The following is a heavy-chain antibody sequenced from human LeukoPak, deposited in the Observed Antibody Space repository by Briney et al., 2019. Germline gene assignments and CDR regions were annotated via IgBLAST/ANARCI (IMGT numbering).Heavy chain of an antibody. Sequence: PGRSLRLSCAASGFTFSSYGMHWVRQAPGKGLEWVAVIWYDGSNKYYADSVKGRFTISRDNSKNTLYLQMNSLRAEDTAVYYCARGDYGDYDYYYGMDVWGQGTTVTVSS. J-gene: IGHJ6*02. D-gene: IGHD4-17*01. CDR3: ARGDYGDYDYYYGMDV. CDR1: GFTFSSYG. CDR2: IWYDGSNK. V-gene: IGHV3-33*01.